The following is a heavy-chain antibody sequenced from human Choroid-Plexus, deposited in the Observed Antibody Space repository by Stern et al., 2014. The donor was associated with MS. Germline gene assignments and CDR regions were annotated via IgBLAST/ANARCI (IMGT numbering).Heavy chain of an antibody. V-gene: IGHV3-30*18. D-gene: IGHD2/OR15-2a*01. Sequence: DQLVESGGGVVQPGRPLRLSCAASGFSFSSFGMHWVRQAPGKGLEWVALISYDGSKDYADSVKGRFAISRDNSKNTLYLQMNSLRAEDTAVYYCAKDRQYLTFFFAFWGQGSLVPVSS. CDR3: AKDRQYLTFFFAF. CDR1: GFSFSSFG. J-gene: IGHJ4*02. CDR2: ISYDGSK.